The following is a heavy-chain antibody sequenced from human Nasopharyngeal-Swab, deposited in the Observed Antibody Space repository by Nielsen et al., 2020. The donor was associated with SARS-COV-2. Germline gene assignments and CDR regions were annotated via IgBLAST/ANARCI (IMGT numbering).Heavy chain of an antibody. J-gene: IGHJ4*02. D-gene: IGHD3-10*01. Sequence: GVSLKISCAASGFTFSSYSMNWVRQAPGKGLEWVSAISGSGGSTYYADSVKGRFTISRDNSKNTLYLQMNSLRAEDTAVYYCAKDGGITMVRGVLDYWGQGTLVTVSS. CDR3: AKDGGITMVRGVLDY. CDR1: GFTFSSYS. V-gene: IGHV3-23*01. CDR2: ISGSGGST.